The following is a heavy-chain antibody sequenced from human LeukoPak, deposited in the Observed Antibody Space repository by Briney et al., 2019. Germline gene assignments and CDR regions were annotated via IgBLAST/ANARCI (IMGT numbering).Heavy chain of an antibody. Sequence: GSLRLSCAASGFTFSSYTFHWVRQAPGKGLEWVAVQDGNNKYYTDSVKGRFTISRDNSKNTLYLQMNSLRAEDTAVYYRARDDRGYSGYHFDHWGQGTLVTVSS. CDR3: ARDDRGYSGYHFDH. CDR2: QDGNNK. J-gene: IGHJ4*02. D-gene: IGHD5-12*01. V-gene: IGHV3-30-3*01. CDR1: GFTFSSYT.